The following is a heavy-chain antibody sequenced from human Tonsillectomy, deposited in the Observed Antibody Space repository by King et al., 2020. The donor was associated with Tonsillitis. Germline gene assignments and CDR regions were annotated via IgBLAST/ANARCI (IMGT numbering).Heavy chain of an antibody. Sequence: VQLQESGPGLVKPSETLSLTCIVSGGSISTYYWSCIRQPPGKGLGWSGYIYYSGSTNYNPSLKSRVTISVDTSKNQFSLKLSSVTAADTAVYYCGRAGGYDFWSGYFEFDYWGQGTLVTVSS. CDR2: IYYSGST. D-gene: IGHD3-3*01. J-gene: IGHJ4*02. V-gene: IGHV4-59*01. CDR1: GGSISTYY. CDR3: GRAGGYDFWSGYFEFDY.